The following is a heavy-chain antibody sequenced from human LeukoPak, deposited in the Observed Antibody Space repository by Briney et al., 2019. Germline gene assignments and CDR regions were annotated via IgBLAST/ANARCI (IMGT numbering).Heavy chain of an antibody. CDR3: AKDHDTGGAAYYFDY. CDR2: ISSDGSDK. V-gene: IGHV3-30*18. CDR1: GFTFNKYG. Sequence: GWSLRLSCAASGFTFNKYGMHWVRQAPGKGLEWVAVISSDGSDKYYADSVKGRFTISRGNSKNTLYLQMNSLSSDDTAVYYCAKDHDTGGAAYYFDYWGQGTPVTVSS. D-gene: IGHD2-15*01. J-gene: IGHJ4*02.